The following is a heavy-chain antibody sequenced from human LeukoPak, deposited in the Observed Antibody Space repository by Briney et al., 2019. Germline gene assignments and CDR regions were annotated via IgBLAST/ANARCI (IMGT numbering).Heavy chain of an antibody. Sequence: GGSLRLSCAASGFTVSSNYMSWLRQAPGKGLEWVSAISGSGGSTYYADSVKGRFTISRDNSKNTLYLQMNGLRAEDTAVYYCAKDQYPAAVAGHYFDYWGQGTLVTVSS. J-gene: IGHJ4*02. V-gene: IGHV3-23*01. D-gene: IGHD6-19*01. CDR3: AKDQYPAAVAGHYFDY. CDR2: ISGSGGST. CDR1: GFTVSSNY.